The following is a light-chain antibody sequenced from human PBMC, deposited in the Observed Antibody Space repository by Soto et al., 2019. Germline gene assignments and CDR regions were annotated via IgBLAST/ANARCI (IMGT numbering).Light chain of an antibody. V-gene: IGKV3D-7*01. CDR2: GAS. Sequence: EIVLTQSQGTLSLSPGERATLSGLASQSVSSSYLAWYQQKPGQAPRLLIYGASTRATGVPARFSGSGSGTDFTLTISSLQPEDFATYYCLQDYNYPLTFGGGTKVDIK. CDR3: LQDYNYPLT. CDR1: QSVSSSY. J-gene: IGKJ4*01.